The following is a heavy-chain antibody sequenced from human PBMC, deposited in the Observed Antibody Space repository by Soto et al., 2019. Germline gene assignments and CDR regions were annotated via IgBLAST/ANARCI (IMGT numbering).Heavy chain of an antibody. Sequence: QGTLKESGPTLVKPTQTLTLTCSFSGFSLSTSGVGVGWIRQPPGKALEWLALIYWSGDEHYRPSLKSRLSITKDTPKSHVVLSMTDLDPLDTATYYCARGLATLPVFAFDIWGQGTMVTVSS. CDR3: ARGLATLPVFAFDI. D-gene: IGHD6-6*01. CDR1: GFSLSTSGVG. V-gene: IGHV2-5*01. J-gene: IGHJ3*02. CDR2: IYWSGDE.